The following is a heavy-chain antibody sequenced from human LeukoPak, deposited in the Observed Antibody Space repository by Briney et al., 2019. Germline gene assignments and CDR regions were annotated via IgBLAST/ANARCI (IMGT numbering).Heavy chain of an antibody. J-gene: IGHJ4*02. CDR2: VNNDGRSK. Sequence: GGSLRLSCAASGFTFSMYWLHWVRQAPGKGLVGVARVNNDGRSKHYADSVKGRFTISRDNAKNTVFLQMNSLRAEDTGVYYCARLDSSAYWGQGTLVTVSP. CDR1: GFTFSMYW. CDR3: ARLDSSAY. D-gene: IGHD3-22*01. V-gene: IGHV3-74*01.